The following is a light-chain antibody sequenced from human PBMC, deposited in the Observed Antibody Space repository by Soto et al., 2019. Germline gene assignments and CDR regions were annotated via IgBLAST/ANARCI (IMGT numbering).Light chain of an antibody. CDR3: QSYDSSFHVV. Sequence: QPVLTQPPSVSGAPGQRVTISCTGSSSNIGAGYDVHWYQQLPGTAPKLLIYGNSNRPSGVPDRFSGSKSGTSASLAITGLQAEDEADYYCQSYDSSFHVVFGGGTKVTVL. CDR1: SSNIGAGYD. V-gene: IGLV1-40*01. CDR2: GNS. J-gene: IGLJ2*01.